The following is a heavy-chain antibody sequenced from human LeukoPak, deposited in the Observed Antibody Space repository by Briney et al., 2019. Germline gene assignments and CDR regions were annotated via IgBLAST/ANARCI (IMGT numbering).Heavy chain of an antibody. CDR3: ARDNNWGPDY. Sequence: ASVKVSCKASGSTFTGHYMHRVRQAPGQGLEWMGGIKTDTGVTYYAQNFQGRFTITTDTPISTIYMELSSLRSDAKAVSYCARDNNWGPDYWGQGTVVTVSS. CDR2: IKTDTGVT. D-gene: IGHD7-27*01. CDR1: GSTFTGHY. J-gene: IGHJ4*02. V-gene: IGHV1-2*02.